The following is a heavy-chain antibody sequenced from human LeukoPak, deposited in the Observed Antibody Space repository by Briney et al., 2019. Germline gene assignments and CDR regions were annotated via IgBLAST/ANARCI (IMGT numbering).Heavy chain of an antibody. D-gene: IGHD5-12*01. Sequence: GGSLRLSCAASGLTFSSYAMSWVRQAPGKGLECVSVIYSGGNTYFPDSVKGRFTISRDNFKNTLYLQMNSLRAEDTAVYYCARRVATDFHFDHWGQGTLVTVSS. CDR3: ARRVATDFHFDH. V-gene: IGHV3-66*04. J-gene: IGHJ4*02. CDR2: IYSGGNT. CDR1: GLTFSSYA.